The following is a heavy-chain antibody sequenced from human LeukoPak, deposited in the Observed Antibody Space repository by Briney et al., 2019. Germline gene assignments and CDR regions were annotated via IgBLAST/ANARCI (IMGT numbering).Heavy chain of an antibody. CDR1: GGCINGGDYN. CDR3: ARDWKPDYYYGMDV. D-gene: IGHD1-1*01. Sequence: SQTLSPTRALIGGCINGGDYNWSWIRQPQRKGLEWIGYIYYSGSTYYNPSLKSRVTISVDTSKNQFSLKLNSVTAADTAVYYCARDWKPDYYYGMDVWGQGTTVTVSS. J-gene: IGHJ6*02. CDR2: IYYSGST. V-gene: IGHV4-30-4*01.